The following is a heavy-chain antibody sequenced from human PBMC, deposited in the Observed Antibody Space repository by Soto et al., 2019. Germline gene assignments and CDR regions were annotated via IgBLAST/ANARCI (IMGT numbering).Heavy chain of an antibody. CDR3: AREYCSSTSCLNWFDP. J-gene: IGHJ5*02. V-gene: IGHV3-48*01. D-gene: IGHD2-2*01. Sequence: EVQLVESGGGLVQPGGSLRLSCAASGFTFSSYSMNWVRQAPGKGLEWVSYISSSSSTIYYADSVKGRFTISRDNAKNSLYLQMNSLRAEDTAVYYCAREYCSSTSCLNWFDPWGQGTLVPVSS. CDR2: ISSSSSTI. CDR1: GFTFSSYS.